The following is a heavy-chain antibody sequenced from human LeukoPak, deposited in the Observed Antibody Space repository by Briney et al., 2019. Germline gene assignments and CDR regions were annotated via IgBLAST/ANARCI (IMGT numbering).Heavy chain of an antibody. J-gene: IGHJ5*02. V-gene: IGHV3-48*03. CDR1: GFTFDDYG. CDR2: ISSSGSSI. CDR3: ARGGPSRAVAA. Sequence: PGGSLRLSCAASGFTFDDYGMNWVRQTPGKGLEWVSYISSSGSSIYYADSVKGRFTISRDNAKNSLYLQMNSLRAEDTAVYYCARGGPSRAVAAWGQGTLVTVSS. D-gene: IGHD6-19*01.